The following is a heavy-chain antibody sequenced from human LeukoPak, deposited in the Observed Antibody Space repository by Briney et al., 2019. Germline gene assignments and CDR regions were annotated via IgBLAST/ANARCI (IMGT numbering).Heavy chain of an antibody. D-gene: IGHD6-13*01. CDR2: IYYSGST. CDR3: ARGGAYSSSWYWFDP. Sequence: SETLSLTCTVSGGSISSYYWSWIRQPPGKGLEWIGYIYYSGSTNYNPSLKSRVTISVDTSKNQFSLKLSSVTAADTAVYYCARGGAYSSSWYWFDPWGQGTLVTASS. CDR1: GGSISSYY. J-gene: IGHJ5*02. V-gene: IGHV4-59*01.